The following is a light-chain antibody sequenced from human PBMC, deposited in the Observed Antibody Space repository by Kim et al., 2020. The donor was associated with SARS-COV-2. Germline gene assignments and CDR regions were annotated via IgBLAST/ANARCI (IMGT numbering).Light chain of an antibody. CDR3: QHRRKWPLR. Sequence: EIVLTQSPATLSLSPGERATLSCRASQYIDNWLAWYQQKPGQVPRLLIYDASNRATGIPARFSDSGSGTDFTLTISSLEPEDFAVYYCQHRRKWPLRFGQGTKLEI. CDR1: QYIDNW. CDR2: DAS. J-gene: IGKJ2*03. V-gene: IGKV3-11*01.